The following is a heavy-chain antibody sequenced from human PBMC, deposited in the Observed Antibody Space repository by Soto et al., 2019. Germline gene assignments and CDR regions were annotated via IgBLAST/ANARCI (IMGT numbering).Heavy chain of an antibody. CDR1: GFTFSNAW. V-gene: IGHV3-15*01. CDR3: TADALQWLVQYYFDY. D-gene: IGHD6-19*01. J-gene: IGHJ4*02. CDR2: IKSKTDGGTA. Sequence: GGSLRLSCAASGFTFSNAWMSWVRQAPGKGLEWVGRIKSKTDGGTADYAAPVKGRFTISRDDSKNTLYLQMNSLKTEDTAVYYCTADALQWLVQYYFDYWGQGTLVTVSS.